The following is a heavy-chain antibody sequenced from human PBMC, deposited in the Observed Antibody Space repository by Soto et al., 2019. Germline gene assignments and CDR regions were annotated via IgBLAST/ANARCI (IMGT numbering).Heavy chain of an antibody. Sequence: QVQLVESGGGVVQPGRSLRLSCAASGFTFSNYGMHWVRQAPGKGLEWVAVISFDGSNKHYADSVKGRFTISRDNSKNTLYLQMNSLRTEDTAMYYCAKSSGWYINYFDPWGQGTLVTVSS. J-gene: IGHJ5*02. CDR3: AKSSGWYINYFDP. D-gene: IGHD6-19*01. V-gene: IGHV3-30*18. CDR2: ISFDGSNK. CDR1: GFTFSNYG.